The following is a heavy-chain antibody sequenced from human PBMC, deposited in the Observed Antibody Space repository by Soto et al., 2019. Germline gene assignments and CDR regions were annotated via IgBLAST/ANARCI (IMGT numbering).Heavy chain of an antibody. CDR3: ARAGKLGRITMVRGVDY. Sequence: SETLSLTCAVYGGSFSGYYWSWIRQPPGKGLEWIGEINHSGSTNYNPSLKSRVTISVDTSKNQFSLKLSSVTAADTAVYYCARAGKLGRITMVRGVDYWGQGTLVTVSS. V-gene: IGHV4-34*01. CDR2: INHSGST. J-gene: IGHJ4*02. CDR1: GGSFSGYY. D-gene: IGHD3-10*01.